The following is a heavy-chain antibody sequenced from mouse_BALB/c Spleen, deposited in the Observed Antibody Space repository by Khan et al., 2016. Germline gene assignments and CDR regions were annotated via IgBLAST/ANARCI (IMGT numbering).Heavy chain of an antibody. V-gene: IGHV3-8*02. CDR2: INYSGST. Sequence: EVQLQESGPSLVKPSQTLSLTCSVTGDSITSGYWNWIRKFPGNKLEYMGYINYSGSTYYNPYLISRISITRDTSKNKTYLQLNSVTTEDTTTYYCARCDGYYFDYWGQGTTLTVSS. J-gene: IGHJ2*01. CDR3: ARCDGYYFDY. D-gene: IGHD2-3*01. CDR1: GDSITSGY.